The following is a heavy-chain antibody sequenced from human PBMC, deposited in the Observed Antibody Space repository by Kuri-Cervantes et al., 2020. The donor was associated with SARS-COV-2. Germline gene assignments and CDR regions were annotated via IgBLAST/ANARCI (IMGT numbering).Heavy chain of an antibody. CDR2: IYNSENT. CDR1: GGSITNYY. V-gene: IGHV4-4*07. J-gene: IGHJ6*03. CDR3: ARTYGLLRYVYYMDV. Sequence: SETLSLTCTVSGGSITNYYWTWIRRPAGKGLEWIGRIYNSENTRYNPSLKGRVTMSMDTSKSQISLTLTSVTAADTAVYYCARTYGLLRYVYYMDVWGKGTAVTVSS. D-gene: IGHD3-22*01.